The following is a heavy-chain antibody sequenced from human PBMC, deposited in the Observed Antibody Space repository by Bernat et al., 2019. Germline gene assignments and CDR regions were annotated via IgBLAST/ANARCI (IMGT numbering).Heavy chain of an antibody. J-gene: IGHJ4*02. Sequence: QVQLQQWGAGLLKPSETLSLTCAVYGGSFSGYYWSWIRQPPGKGLEWIGEINHSGSTNYNPSLKSRVTISVDTSKNQFSLKRSSVTAADTAVYYLARAQGSYGPDYWGQGTLVTVSS. CDR1: GGSFSGYY. D-gene: IGHD3-10*01. CDR3: ARAQGSYGPDY. V-gene: IGHV4-34*01. CDR2: INHSGST.